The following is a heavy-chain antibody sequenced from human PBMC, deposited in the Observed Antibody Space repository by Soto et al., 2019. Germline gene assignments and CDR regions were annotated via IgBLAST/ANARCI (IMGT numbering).Heavy chain of an antibody. D-gene: IGHD1-26*01. V-gene: IGHV2-5*02. Sequence: QITLKESGPTLVKPTQTLTLTCTFSGFSLSTSGVGVGWIRQPPGKALEWLALIYWDDDKRYSPSLKSRLTITKATSKNQVVLTMPTMDPVDTAPYYCAHSDPPAIKTGGWFDPWGQGTLVTVSS. CDR2: IYWDDDK. CDR1: GFSLSTSGVG. CDR3: AHSDPPAIKTGGWFDP. J-gene: IGHJ5*02.